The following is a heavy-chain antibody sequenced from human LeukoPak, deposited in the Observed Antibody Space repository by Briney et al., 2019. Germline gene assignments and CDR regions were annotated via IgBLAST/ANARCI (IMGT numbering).Heavy chain of an antibody. CDR1: GGSISSGGYS. CDR3: ARAPEVYDSTSYGGGWLDP. Sequence: SQTLSLTCAVSGGSISSGGYSWSWIRQPPGKGLEWIGYIYHSGSTYYNPSLKSRVTISVDRSKNQFSLKLSSVTAADTAVYYCARAPEVYDSTSYGGGWLDPWGQGIRVTVSS. V-gene: IGHV4-30-2*01. D-gene: IGHD3-22*01. CDR2: IYHSGST. J-gene: IGHJ5*02.